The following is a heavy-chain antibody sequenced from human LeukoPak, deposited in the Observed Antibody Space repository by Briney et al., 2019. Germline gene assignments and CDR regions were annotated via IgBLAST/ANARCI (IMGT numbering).Heavy chain of an antibody. V-gene: IGHV3-48*03. J-gene: IGHJ4*02. CDR3: AGDPPPYTTDWHGSV. Sequence: PGGSLRLSCAASGFRFNRFSMSWVRQTPGKGLEWVSYISRSGTTIYYVDSVKGRFTISRDNAKNSLYLQMNSLRVEDTAVYYCAGDPPPYTTDWHGSVWGQGTLVTVSS. CDR1: GFRFNRFS. D-gene: IGHD2-2*02. CDR2: ISRSGTTI.